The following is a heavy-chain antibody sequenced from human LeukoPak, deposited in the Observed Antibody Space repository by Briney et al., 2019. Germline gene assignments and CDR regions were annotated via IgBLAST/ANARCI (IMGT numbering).Heavy chain of an antibody. Sequence: SETLSLTCTVSGGSISGYYWSWIRQSPGKGLEWIAYVYSSGSTNYNPSLYRRLTISLDPSKTQFSLKLTSVPAADTAVYFCARSGTRSGGAFDIWGQGTMVTVSS. D-gene: IGHD4-23*01. J-gene: IGHJ3*02. V-gene: IGHV4-59*08. CDR2: VYSSGST. CDR1: GGSISGYY. CDR3: ARSGTRSGGAFDI.